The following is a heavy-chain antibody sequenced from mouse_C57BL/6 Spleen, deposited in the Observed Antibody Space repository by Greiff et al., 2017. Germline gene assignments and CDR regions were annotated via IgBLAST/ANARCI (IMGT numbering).Heavy chain of an antibody. J-gene: IGHJ2*01. CDR1: GYTFTDYN. Sequence: VQLQQSGPELVKPGASVKIPCKASGYTFTDYNMDWVKQSHGKSLEWIGDINPNNGGTIYNQKFKGKATLTVDTSSSTAYMELRSLTSEDTAVYYCARSRADQGYFDYWGQGTTLTVSS. D-gene: IGHD3-2*02. CDR3: ARSRADQGYFDY. V-gene: IGHV1-18*01. CDR2: INPNNGGT.